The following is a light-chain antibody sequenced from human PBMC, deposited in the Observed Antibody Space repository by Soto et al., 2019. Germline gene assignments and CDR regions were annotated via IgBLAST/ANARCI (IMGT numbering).Light chain of an antibody. J-gene: IGKJ1*01. CDR1: QSVSSDY. Sequence: EIVLTQSPGTLSLSPGERAALSCRASQSVSSDYLAWYRQKPGQAPRLLIYSASTRATGIPNRFSGSGSGTHFTLTINRLEPEDFAVYYCQQYGSSPWTFGQGTKVEVK. CDR2: SAS. V-gene: IGKV3-20*01. CDR3: QQYGSSPWT.